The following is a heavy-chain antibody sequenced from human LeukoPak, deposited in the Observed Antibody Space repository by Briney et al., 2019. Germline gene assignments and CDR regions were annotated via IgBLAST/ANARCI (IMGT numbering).Heavy chain of an antibody. CDR1: GYTFTGYY. D-gene: IGHD4-11*01. CDR3: ARTPPLQPFDY. V-gene: IGHV1-2*02. Sequence: ASVKVSCKASGYTFTGYYMHWVRQAPGQGLEWMGWINPNSGGTNYAQKVQGRVTMTRDTSISTAYMELSRLRSDDTAVYYCARTPPLQPFDYWGQGTLVTVSS. CDR2: INPNSGGT. J-gene: IGHJ4*02.